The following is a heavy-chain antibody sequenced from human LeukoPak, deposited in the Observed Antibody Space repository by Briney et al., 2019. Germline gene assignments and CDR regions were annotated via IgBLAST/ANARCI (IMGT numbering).Heavy chain of an antibody. CDR2: IYYSGST. CDR1: GGSISSYY. D-gene: IGHD5-24*01. CDR3: AREMATKSPWGAFDI. Sequence: SETLSLTCTVSGGSISSYYWSWIRQPPGKRLEWIGYIYYSGSTNYNPSLKSRVTISVDTSKNQFSLKLSSVTAADTAVYYCAREMATKSPWGAFDIWGQGTMVTVSS. V-gene: IGHV4-59*01. J-gene: IGHJ3*02.